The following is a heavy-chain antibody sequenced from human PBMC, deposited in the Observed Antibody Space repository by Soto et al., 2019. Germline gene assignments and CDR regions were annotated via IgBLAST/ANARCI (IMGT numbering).Heavy chain of an antibody. CDR3: ARSSAEVSGYYYDSSGYYYED. CDR2: IYYSGST. V-gene: IGHV4-39*01. CDR1: GGSISSSSYY. Sequence: QLQLQESGPGLVKPSETLSLTCTVSGGSISSSSYYWGWIRQPPGKGLEWIGSIYYSGSTYYNPSLKSRVTISVDTSKTQFPLKLSSVTAADTAVYYCARSSAEVSGYYYDSSGYYYEDWGQGTLVTVSS. J-gene: IGHJ4*02. D-gene: IGHD3-22*01.